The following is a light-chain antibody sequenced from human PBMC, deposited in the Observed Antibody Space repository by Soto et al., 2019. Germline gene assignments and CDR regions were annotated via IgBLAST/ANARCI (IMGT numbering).Light chain of an antibody. V-gene: IGLV1-47*01. CDR2: RNN. CDR1: SSNIGINY. J-gene: IGLJ2*01. Sequence: SSNIGINYVYWYQQLPGTAPKLLIYRNNQRPSGVPDRFSCSKSDTSASLAISGLRSEDEADYYCATWDANPSGPVIFGGGTKVTVL. CDR3: ATWDANPSGPVI.